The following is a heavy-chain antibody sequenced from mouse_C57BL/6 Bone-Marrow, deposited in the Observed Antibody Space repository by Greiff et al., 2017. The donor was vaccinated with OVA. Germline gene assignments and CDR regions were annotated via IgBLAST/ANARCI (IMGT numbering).Heavy chain of an antibody. CDR1: GFTFTDYY. CDR2: IRNKANGYTT. CDR3: ARPYYYGSSSLFAY. V-gene: IGHV7-3*01. J-gene: IGHJ3*01. Sequence: EVQLQQSGGGLVQPGGSLSLSCAASGFTFTDYYMSWVRQPPGKALEWLGFIRNKANGYTTEYSASVKGRFTISRDTSQSILYLQMNALRAEDSATYYCARPYYYGSSSLFAYWGQGTLVTVSA. D-gene: IGHD1-1*01.